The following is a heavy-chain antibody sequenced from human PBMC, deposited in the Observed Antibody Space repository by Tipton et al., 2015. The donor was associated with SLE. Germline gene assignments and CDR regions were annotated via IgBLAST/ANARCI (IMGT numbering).Heavy chain of an antibody. D-gene: IGHD3-10*01. CDR3: ARISGSYGHEIDN. CDR1: SGSISRYY. CDR2: IYYSGST. Sequence: PGLVKPSETLSLTCTVSSGSISRYYWNWIRQPPGKGLEWIGYIYYSGSTNYNPSLKSRVTISVDTSKNQFSLKVKSVTAADPAVYYCARISGSYGHEIDNWGQGILVTVSS. V-gene: IGHV4-59*01. J-gene: IGHJ4*02.